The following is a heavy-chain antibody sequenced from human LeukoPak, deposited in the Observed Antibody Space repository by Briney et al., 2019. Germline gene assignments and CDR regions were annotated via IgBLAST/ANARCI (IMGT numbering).Heavy chain of an antibody. CDR2: ISGSGSNI. CDR3: ASCRYFYYYMDV. V-gene: IGHV3-11*01. J-gene: IGHJ6*03. Sequence: PGGSLRLSFAASGVIFSDYYVTWIRQAPGKGLEWVSHISGSGSNIYYADSVKGRFTISRDNAKNSLYLQMNSLSAEDTAVYYCASCRYFYYYMDVWGKGTTVTVSS. CDR1: GVIFSDYY.